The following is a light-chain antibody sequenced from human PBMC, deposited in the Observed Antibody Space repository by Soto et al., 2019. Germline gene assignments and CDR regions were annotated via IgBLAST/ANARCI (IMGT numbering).Light chain of an antibody. CDR2: GAS. CDR1: QSVSSN. V-gene: IGKV3-15*01. CDR3: QHYNSYSEA. J-gene: IGKJ1*01. Sequence: EIVMTQSPATLSVTPGERATLXXXASQSVSSNLAWYQQKPGQAPRLLIYGASTRATGIPARFSGSGSGTEFTLTISSLQSDDFATYYCQHYNSYSEAFGQGTKVDI.